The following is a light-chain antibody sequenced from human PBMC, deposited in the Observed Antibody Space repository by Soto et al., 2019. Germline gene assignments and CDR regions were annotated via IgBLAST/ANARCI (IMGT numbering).Light chain of an antibody. CDR1: SSDVGDYNY. Sequence: QSALTQPASVSGSPGKSITISCTGTSSDVGDYNYVSWYQQHPGKAPKLMIYDVSNRPSGVSNRFSGSKSGNTASLTISGLEAEDEADYYCSSYTSSSTYVFGTGTKLTVL. J-gene: IGLJ1*01. CDR3: SSYTSSSTYV. CDR2: DVS. V-gene: IGLV2-14*01.